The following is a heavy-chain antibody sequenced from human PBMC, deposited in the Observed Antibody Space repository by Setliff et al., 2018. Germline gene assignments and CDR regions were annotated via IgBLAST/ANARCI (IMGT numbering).Heavy chain of an antibody. CDR1: GGTFSSYA. J-gene: IGHJ6*02. Sequence: SVKVSCKASGGTFSSYAISWVRQAPGKGLEWMGGIIPIFGTAKYAQKFQGRVTITADQSTRTAYMELTSLRSEDTAVYYCARDENCSGGTCHIYYHHGMDVWGQGTTVTVSS. V-gene: IGHV1-69*13. CDR3: ARDENCSGGTCHIYYHHGMDV. CDR2: IIPIFGTA. D-gene: IGHD2-15*01.